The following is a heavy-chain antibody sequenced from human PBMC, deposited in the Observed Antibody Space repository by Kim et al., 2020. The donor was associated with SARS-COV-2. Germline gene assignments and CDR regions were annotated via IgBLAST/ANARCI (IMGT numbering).Heavy chain of an antibody. D-gene: IGHD2-21*02. J-gene: IGHJ4*02. Sequence: GGSLRLSCAASGFTFSGYWMHWVRQAPGKGPVWVSRISPDGTSTTYADSVQGRFTISRDNAKNTLYLQMHSLTADDTAIYYCTRGGADGGYSTWGYWGQGTLLTVSS. CDR2: ISPDGTST. CDR3: TRGGADGGYSTWGY. CDR1: GFTFSGYW. V-gene: IGHV3-74*01.